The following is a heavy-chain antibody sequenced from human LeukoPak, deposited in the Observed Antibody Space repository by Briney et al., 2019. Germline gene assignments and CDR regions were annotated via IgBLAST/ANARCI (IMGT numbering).Heavy chain of an antibody. V-gene: IGHV3-30-3*01. CDR2: ISYDGSNK. CDR3: ARWGNIAAAGHFDY. Sequence: GGSLRLSCAASGFTVSSNYMNWVRQAPGKGLEWVAVISYDGSNKYYADSVKGRFTISRDNSKNTLYPQMNSLRAEDTAVYYCARWGNIAAAGHFDYWGQGTLVTVSS. J-gene: IGHJ4*02. D-gene: IGHD6-13*01. CDR1: GFTVSSNY.